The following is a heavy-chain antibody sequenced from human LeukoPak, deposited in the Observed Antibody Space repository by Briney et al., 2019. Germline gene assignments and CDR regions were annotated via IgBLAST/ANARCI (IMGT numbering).Heavy chain of an antibody. V-gene: IGHV5-51*01. D-gene: IGHD1-14*01. CDR2: IYPGDSDT. Sequence: GESLKISCKGSGYSFTSYWIGWVRQMPGKGLEWMGIIYPGDSDTTYSPSFQGQVTISADKSISTAYLQWNNLKASDTAMYYCERRSGSVLDIWGQGTMVTVSS. CDR3: ERRSGSVLDI. J-gene: IGHJ3*02. CDR1: GYSFTSYW.